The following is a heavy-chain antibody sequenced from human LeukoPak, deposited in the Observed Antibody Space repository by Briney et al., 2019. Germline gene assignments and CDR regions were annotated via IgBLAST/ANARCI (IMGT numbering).Heavy chain of an antibody. CDR1: GFTFSSYA. Sequence: GRSLRLSCAASGFTFSSYAMHWVRQAPGKGLEWVAVISYDGSNKYYADSVKGRFTISRDNSKNTLYLQMNSLRAEDTAVYYCAGDTAMVSVAVAFDIWGQGTMVTVSS. V-gene: IGHV3-30-3*01. CDR2: ISYDGSNK. D-gene: IGHD5-18*01. J-gene: IGHJ3*02. CDR3: AGDTAMVSVAVAFDI.